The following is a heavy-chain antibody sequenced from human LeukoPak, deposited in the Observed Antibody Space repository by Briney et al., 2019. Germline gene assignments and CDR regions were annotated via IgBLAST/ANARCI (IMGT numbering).Heavy chain of an antibody. CDR1: GFTFSSYS. CDR2: ISSSSSYI. D-gene: IGHD2-15*01. J-gene: IGHJ1*01. V-gene: IGHV3-21*01. CDR3: ARGGYCSGGSCYWTAEYFQH. Sequence: GSLRLSCAASGFTFSSYSMNWVRQAPGKGLEWVSSISSSSSYIYYADSVKGRFTISRDNAKNSLYLQMNSLRAEDTAVYYCARGGYCSGGSCYWTAEYFQHWGQGTLVTVSS.